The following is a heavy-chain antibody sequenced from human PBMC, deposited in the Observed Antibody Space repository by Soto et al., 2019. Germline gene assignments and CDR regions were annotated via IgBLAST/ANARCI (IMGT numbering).Heavy chain of an antibody. CDR3: ARDSRPAADRYYYYYGMDV. V-gene: IGHV3-21*01. CDR1: GFTFSSYS. D-gene: IGHD2-2*01. Sequence: EVQLVESGGGLVKPGGSLRLSCAASGFTFSSYSMNWVRQAPGKGLEWVSSISSSSSYIYYADSVKGRFTISRDNAKNSLYLQMNSLRAEDTAVYYCARDSRPAADRYYYYYGMDVWGQGTTVTVSS. CDR2: ISSSSSYI. J-gene: IGHJ6*02.